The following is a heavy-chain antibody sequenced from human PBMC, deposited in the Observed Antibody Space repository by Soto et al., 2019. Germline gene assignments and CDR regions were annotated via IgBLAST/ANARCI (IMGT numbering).Heavy chain of an antibody. D-gene: IGHD2-15*01. CDR3: ARVGRIGAVGATPGFDF. Sequence: PSETLSLTCSVSGGSISSTDHFWSWIRHHPGKGLEWIGHIYYRGSTYYNPSLKSRLSISVDTSKNQFSLKLSSVTAADSAVYYCARVGRIGAVGATPGFDFWGQGALVTVSS. CDR2: IYYRGST. V-gene: IGHV4-31*03. J-gene: IGHJ4*03. CDR1: GGSISSTDHF.